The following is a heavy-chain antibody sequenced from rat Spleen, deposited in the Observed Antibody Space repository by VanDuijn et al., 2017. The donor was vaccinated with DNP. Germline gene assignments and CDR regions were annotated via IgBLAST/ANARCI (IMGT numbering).Heavy chain of an antibody. V-gene: IGHV5-27*01. J-gene: IGHJ2*01. CDR3: TTESTYYGYFDY. CDR2: ISSSGVST. D-gene: IGHD1-9*01. CDR1: GFTFSDYN. Sequence: EVQLVESGGGLVQPGRSLKLSCAASGFTFSDYNMAWVRQAPKKGLEWVATISSSGVSTYYRDSVKGRFTISRDTAKNTLSLQMNSLRSEDTATYYCTTESTYYGYFDYWGQGVMVPVSS.